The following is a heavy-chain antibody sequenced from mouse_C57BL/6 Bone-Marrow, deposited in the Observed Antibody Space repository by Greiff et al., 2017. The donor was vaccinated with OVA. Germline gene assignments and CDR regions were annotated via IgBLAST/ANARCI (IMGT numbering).Heavy chain of an antibody. V-gene: IGHV1-69*01. CDR1: GYTFTSYW. CDR2: IDPSDSYT. CDR3: AIIYYGNYYFDY. J-gene: IGHJ2*01. D-gene: IGHD2-1*01. Sequence: QVQLQQPGAELVMPGASVKLSCKASGYTFTSYWMHWVKQRPGQGLEWIGEIDPSDSYTNYNQKLKGKSTLTVDKSSSTAYMQLSSLTSEDSAVYYCAIIYYGNYYFDYWGQGTTLTVSS.